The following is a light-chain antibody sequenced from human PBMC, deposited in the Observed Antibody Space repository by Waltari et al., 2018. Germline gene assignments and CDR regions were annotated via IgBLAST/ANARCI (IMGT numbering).Light chain of an antibody. Sequence: EIVLTQSPATLSLSPGERATLSCRASQSISSFLAWYQQKPGQAPRLLIYDASNRAAGIPARFGGSGSETDFTLTISSLEPEDFAVYYCQHRSNWPPEFTFGPGTKVYIK. V-gene: IGKV3-11*01. CDR3: QHRSNWPPEFT. CDR1: QSISSF. CDR2: DAS. J-gene: IGKJ3*01.